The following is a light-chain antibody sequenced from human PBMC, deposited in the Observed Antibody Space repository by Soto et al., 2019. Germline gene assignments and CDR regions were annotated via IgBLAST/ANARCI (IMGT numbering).Light chain of an antibody. CDR3: QQRGNWPLT. Sequence: EIVLTQSPATLSLSPGERATLSCRASQSVSTFLAWYQHKPGQAPRLLISDASKTATGIPARFSGSGSGTDFPLTISSLEPEDFAVYYCQQRGNWPLTFGGGTKVEIK. CDR2: DAS. CDR1: QSVSTF. V-gene: IGKV3-11*01. J-gene: IGKJ4*01.